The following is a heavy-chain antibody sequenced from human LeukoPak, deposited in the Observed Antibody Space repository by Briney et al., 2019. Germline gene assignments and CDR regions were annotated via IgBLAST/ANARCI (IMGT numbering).Heavy chain of an antibody. Sequence: ASVKVSCKASGGTFSSYAISWVRQAPGQGLEWMGRIIPILGIANYAQKFQGRVTITADKSTSTAYMELRSLRSDDTAVYYCARVVVVAANWFDPWGQGTLVTVSS. D-gene: IGHD2-15*01. CDR3: ARVVVVAANWFDP. CDR1: GGTFSSYA. V-gene: IGHV1-69*04. J-gene: IGHJ5*02. CDR2: IIPILGIA.